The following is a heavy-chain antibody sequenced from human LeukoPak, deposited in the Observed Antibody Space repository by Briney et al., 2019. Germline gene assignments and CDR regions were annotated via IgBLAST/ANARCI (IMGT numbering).Heavy chain of an antibody. CDR3: ARGSYDFWSGYYGRYFDY. J-gene: IGHJ4*02. CDR1: GGSISSYY. D-gene: IGHD3-3*01. V-gene: IGHV4-59*01. Sequence: SETLSLTCTVSGGSISSYYWSWIRQPPGKGLEWIGYIYYSGSTNYNPSLKSRVTISVDTSKNQFSLKLSSVTAAGTAVYYCARGSYDFWSGYYGRYFDYWGQGTLVTVSS. CDR2: IYYSGST.